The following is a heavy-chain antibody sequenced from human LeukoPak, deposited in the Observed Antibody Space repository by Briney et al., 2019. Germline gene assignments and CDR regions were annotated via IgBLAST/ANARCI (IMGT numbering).Heavy chain of an antibody. J-gene: IGHJ4*02. CDR1: GFTFSGFG. CDR3: AKDRPGPILWFDF. V-gene: IGHV3-23*01. Sequence: GGSLRLSCRASGFTFSGFGMSWVRQTPGKGLEWVSAMTGSGGRTYYADSVKGRFTISRDNSENTLYLQINSLRAEDTAVYHCAKDRPGPILWFDFWGQGTLVTVSS. D-gene: IGHD2-21*01. CDR2: MTGSGGRT.